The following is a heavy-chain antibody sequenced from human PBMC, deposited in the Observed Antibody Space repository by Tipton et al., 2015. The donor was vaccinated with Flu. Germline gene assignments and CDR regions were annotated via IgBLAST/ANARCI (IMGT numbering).Heavy chain of an antibody. CDR2: INPKSGGT. D-gene: IGHD6-13*01. CDR1: GYTFSGDY. CDR3: ARGTQQWDN. Sequence: QLVQSGAEVKKPGASVKVSCKASGYTFSGDYMHWVRQAPGQGLEWMGRINPKSGGTNYAQKLQGRVTMIRDTSISTVYMELSSLRSDDTAVYYCARGTQQWDNWGQGTLVTVSS. V-gene: IGHV1-2*06. J-gene: IGHJ4*02.